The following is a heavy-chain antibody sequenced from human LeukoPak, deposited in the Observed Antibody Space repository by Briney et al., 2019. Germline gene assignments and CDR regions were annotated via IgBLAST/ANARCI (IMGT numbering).Heavy chain of an antibody. CDR1: GFTFSDYY. CDR3: ARDRVVVVAPTGDY. Sequence: GGSLRLSCAASGFTFSDYYMSWIRQAPGKGLEWVSYISSSSSHTNYADSVKGRFTISRDNAKMSLYLQMNSLRAEDTAVYYCARDRVVVVAPTGDYWGQGTLVTVSS. D-gene: IGHD2-15*01. CDR2: ISSSSSHT. J-gene: IGHJ4*02. V-gene: IGHV3-11*05.